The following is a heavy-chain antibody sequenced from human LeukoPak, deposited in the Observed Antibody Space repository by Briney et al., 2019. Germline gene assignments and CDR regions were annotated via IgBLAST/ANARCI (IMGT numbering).Heavy chain of an antibody. D-gene: IGHD1-26*01. V-gene: IGHV3-7*01. Sequence: GGSLRLSCAASGFTFSSYWMSWVRQAPGKGLEWVANIKQDGSEKYYVDSVKGRFTISRDNSKNTLYLQMNSLRAEDTAVYYCAKDDSSGGLDYWGQGTLVTVSS. CDR2: IKQDGSEK. J-gene: IGHJ4*02. CDR3: AKDDSSGGLDY. CDR1: GFTFSSYW.